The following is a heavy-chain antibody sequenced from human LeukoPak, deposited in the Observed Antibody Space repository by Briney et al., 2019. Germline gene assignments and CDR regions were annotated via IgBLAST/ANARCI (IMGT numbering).Heavy chain of an antibody. V-gene: IGHV3-30*04. CDR1: GFTFSSYA. J-gene: IGHJ4*02. CDR3: ARNPGKYYYGSGSEFDY. CDR2: ISYDGSNK. D-gene: IGHD3-10*01. Sequence: GGSLRLSCAASGFTFSSYAMHWVRQAPGKGLEWVAVISYDGSNKYYADSVKGRFIISRDNSKNTLYLQMNSLRAEDTAVYYCARNPGKYYYGSGSEFDYWGQGTLVTVSS.